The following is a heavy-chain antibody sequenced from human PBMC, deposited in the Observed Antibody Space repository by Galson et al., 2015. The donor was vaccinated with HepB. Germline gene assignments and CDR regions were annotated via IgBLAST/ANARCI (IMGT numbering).Heavy chain of an antibody. CDR3: AKDVSPLHWFDS. CDR2: MNSGGNT. CDR1: GFTFSTCA. J-gene: IGHJ5*01. V-gene: IGHV3-23*01. Sequence: SLRLSCAASGFTFSTCAMTWVRQAPGKGLEWVSTMNSGGNTYYADSVRGRFTISRDNSKNTLYVQMNSLKAEDTAVYYCAKDVSPLHWFDSWGQGALVTVSS. D-gene: IGHD5/OR15-5a*01.